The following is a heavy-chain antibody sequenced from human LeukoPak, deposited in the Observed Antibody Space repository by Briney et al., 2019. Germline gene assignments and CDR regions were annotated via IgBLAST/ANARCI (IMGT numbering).Heavy chain of an antibody. CDR1: GFTVSSNY. J-gene: IGHJ5*02. D-gene: IGHD6-6*01. V-gene: IGHV3-53*01. CDR2: IYRDGST. CDR3: ARDWGRSARPYSRFDP. Sequence: GGSLRLSCAVSGFTVSSNYMGWVRQAPGKGLEWVSVIYRDGSTYHADSVKGRFTISRDNSKNSLYLQMNSLRAEDTAVYYCARDWGRSARPYSRFDPWGQGTLVTVSS.